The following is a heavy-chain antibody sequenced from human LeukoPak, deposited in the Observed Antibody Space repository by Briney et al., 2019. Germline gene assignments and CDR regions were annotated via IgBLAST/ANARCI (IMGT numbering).Heavy chain of an antibody. CDR3: ARHPGRNWLDP. D-gene: IGHD3-10*01. J-gene: IGHJ5*02. V-gene: IGHV4-39*01. Sequence: ASETLSLTCTVSGGSFSYYYWSWIRQPPGKGLEWIGSIYYSGSTYYNPSLKSRVTISVDTSKNQFSLKLSSVTATDTAVYYGARHPGRNWLDPWGQGTLVTVSS. CDR2: IYYSGST. CDR1: GGSFSYYY.